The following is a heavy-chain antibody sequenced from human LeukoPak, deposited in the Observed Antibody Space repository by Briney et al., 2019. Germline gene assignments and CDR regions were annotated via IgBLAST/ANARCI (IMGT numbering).Heavy chain of an antibody. CDR1: EFTFDDYG. J-gene: IGHJ4*02. Sequence: GGSLRLSCAASEFTFDDYGMSWVRQAPGKGLEWVSGINWNGGSIGYADSVKGRFTISRDNAKNSLYLQMNSLRAEDTAVYYCARDRGYSSGWSPFYDYWGQGTLVTVSS. D-gene: IGHD6-19*01. CDR3: ARDRGYSSGWSPFYDY. V-gene: IGHV3-20*04. CDR2: INWNGGSI.